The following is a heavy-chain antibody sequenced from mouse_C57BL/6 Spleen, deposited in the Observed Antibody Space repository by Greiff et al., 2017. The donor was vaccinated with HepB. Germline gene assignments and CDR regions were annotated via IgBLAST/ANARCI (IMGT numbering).Heavy chain of an antibody. D-gene: IGHD2-12*01. CDR3: ARGYDGGFDY. Sequence: EVKLVESEGGLVQPGSSMKLSCTASGFTFSDYYMAWVRQVPEKGLEWVANINYDGSSTYYLDSLKSRFIISRANAKNLLYLQMSSLKSEDTATYYCARGYDGGFDYWGQGTTLTVSS. CDR1: GFTFSDYY. V-gene: IGHV5-16*01. CDR2: INYDGSST. J-gene: IGHJ2*01.